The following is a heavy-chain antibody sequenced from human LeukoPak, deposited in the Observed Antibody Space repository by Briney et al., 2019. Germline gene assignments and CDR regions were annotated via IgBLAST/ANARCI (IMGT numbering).Heavy chain of an antibody. J-gene: IGHJ5*02. V-gene: IGHV3-23*01. D-gene: IGHD2-2*01. CDR3: ARGSTSYLSWFDP. CDR2: IRNNAATT. CDR1: GITFSNFT. Sequence: GGSLRLSCVASGITFSNFTMTWVRQAPGKGLEWVASIRNNAATTAYADSVKGRFTISRDKSKNTLYLQMDSLRAEDTAVYYCARGSTSYLSWFDPWGQGTLVTVSS.